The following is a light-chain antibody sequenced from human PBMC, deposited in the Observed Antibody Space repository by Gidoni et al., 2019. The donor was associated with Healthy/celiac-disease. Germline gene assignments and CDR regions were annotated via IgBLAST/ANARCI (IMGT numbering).Light chain of an antibody. Sequence: DIQMTQSPSTLSASVGDRVTITCRASQSISSWLAWYQQKPGKAPKLLIYDASSVESGVPSRFSGSGSGTDFTLTISSLQPDDFATYYCQQYNSYSLTFGQGTKVEIK. J-gene: IGKJ1*01. CDR1: QSISSW. CDR2: DAS. CDR3: QQYNSYSLT. V-gene: IGKV1-5*01.